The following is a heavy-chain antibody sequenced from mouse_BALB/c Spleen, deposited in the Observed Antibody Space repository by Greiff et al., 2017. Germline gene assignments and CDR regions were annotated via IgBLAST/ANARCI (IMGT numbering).Heavy chain of an antibody. V-gene: IGHV5-12-2*01. D-gene: IGHD1-1*01. CDR3: ARNYYGSEAY. Sequence: DVKLVESGGGLVQPGGSLKLSCAASGFTFSSYTMSWVRQTPEKRLEWVAYISNGGGSTYYPDTVKGRFTISRDNAKNTLYLQMSSLKSEDTAMYYCARNYYGSEAYWGQGTLVTVS. J-gene: IGHJ3*01. CDR1: GFTFSSYT. CDR2: ISNGGGST.